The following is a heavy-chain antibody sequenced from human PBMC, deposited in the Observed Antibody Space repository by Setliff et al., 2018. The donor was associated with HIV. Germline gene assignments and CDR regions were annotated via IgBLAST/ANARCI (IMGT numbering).Heavy chain of an antibody. CDR2: TYSDDSP. CDR1: GFTFSAFA. J-gene: IGHJ3*02. CDR3: ARAKGSGTYVFDI. V-gene: IGHV3-53*01. Sequence: GGSLRLSCVASGFTFSAFAMTWVRQAPGKGLEWVSITYSDDSPYYTDSVKGRFTISRDNSKDTLYLQMNSLRAEDTAVYYCARAKGSGTYVFDIWGQGTMVTVSS. D-gene: IGHD2-15*01.